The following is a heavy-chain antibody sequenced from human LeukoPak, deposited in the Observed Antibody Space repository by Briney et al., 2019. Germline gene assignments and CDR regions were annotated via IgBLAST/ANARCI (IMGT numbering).Heavy chain of an antibody. J-gene: IGHJ3*02. V-gene: IGHV1-18*01. Sequence: SVKVSCKASGYTFTSYGISWVRQAPGQGLEWMGWISAYNGSTNYAQKLQGRVTMTTDTSTSTAYMELRSLRSDDTAVYYCASPKIYGDYEPFDIWGQGTTVTVSS. CDR3: ASPKIYGDYEPFDI. CDR1: GYTFTSYG. CDR2: ISAYNGST. D-gene: IGHD4-17*01.